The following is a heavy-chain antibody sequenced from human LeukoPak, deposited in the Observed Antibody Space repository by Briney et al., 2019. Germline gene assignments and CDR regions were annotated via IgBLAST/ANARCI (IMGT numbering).Heavy chain of an antibody. CDR3: AKVADDYGDYDWFDP. D-gene: IGHD4-17*01. Sequence: GGSLRLSCAVSGFTFSSYAMSWLRQAPGKGLEWVSAISGSGGSTYYADSVKGRFTISRDNSKNTLYLQMNSLRAEDTAVYYCAKVADDYGDYDWFDPWGQGTLVTVSS. CDR2: ISGSGGST. CDR1: GFTFSSYA. V-gene: IGHV3-23*01. J-gene: IGHJ5*02.